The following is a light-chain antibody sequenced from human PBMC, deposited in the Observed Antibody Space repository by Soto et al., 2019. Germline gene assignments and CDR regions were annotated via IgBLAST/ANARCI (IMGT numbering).Light chain of an antibody. J-gene: IGKJ1*01. CDR2: EAS. CDR3: QQYKNWPRT. CDR1: ETINNN. Sequence: EIVLTQSPATLSLSPGERATLSCRASETINNNLVWYQQKPGQPPRLLIHEASTRVTGIPARFSGSGPGTEFTLTISSLQSEDFAVYYCQQYKNWPRTFGQGTKVEI. V-gene: IGKV3D-15*01.